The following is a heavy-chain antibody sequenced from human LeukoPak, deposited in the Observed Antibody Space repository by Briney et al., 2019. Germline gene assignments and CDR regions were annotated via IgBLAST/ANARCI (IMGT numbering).Heavy chain of an antibody. CDR3: ARDPRRPYGGNSGSSDYFDY. D-gene: IGHD4-23*01. CDR2: IIPIFGTA. CDR1: GYTFTGYY. V-gene: IGHV1-69*13. J-gene: IGHJ4*02. Sequence: SVKVSCKASGYTFTGYYMHWVRQAPGQGLEWMGGIIPIFGTANYAQKFQGRVTITADESTSTAYMELSSLRSEDTAVYYCARDPRRPYGGNSGSSDYFDYWGQGTLVTVSS.